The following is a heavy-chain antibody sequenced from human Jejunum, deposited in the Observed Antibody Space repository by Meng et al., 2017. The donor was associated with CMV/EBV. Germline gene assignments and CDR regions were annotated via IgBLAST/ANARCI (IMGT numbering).Heavy chain of an antibody. J-gene: IGHJ4*01. D-gene: IGHD4-11*01. CDR2: INEDGSEQ. CDR1: GFTFSNYW. V-gene: IGHV3-7*01. CDR3: PRRRNSNWFDY. Sequence: LSCAVSGFTFSNYWMTCVRQAPGKGLECVANINEDGSEQFYVASVHGRFTISRDNAKSSLYLQMNSLRVDDTAVYYCPRRRNSNWFDYWGPRTLLPLSS.